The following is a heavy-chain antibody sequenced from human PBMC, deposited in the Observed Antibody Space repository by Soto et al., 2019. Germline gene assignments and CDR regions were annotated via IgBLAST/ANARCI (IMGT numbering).Heavy chain of an antibody. V-gene: IGHV6-1*01. CDR1: GDSVSSNSAA. Sequence: SQTLSLTCAISGDSVSSNSAACNWIRPSPSRGLEWLVRTYYRSTWYNDYAVSVKRRITINPDTSKNQFSLQLNSVTPEDTAVYYCARDHRGAYCSGGSCCFDYWGQGTLVTVSS. D-gene: IGHD2-15*01. CDR2: TYYRSTWYN. J-gene: IGHJ4*02. CDR3: ARDHRGAYCSGGSCCFDY.